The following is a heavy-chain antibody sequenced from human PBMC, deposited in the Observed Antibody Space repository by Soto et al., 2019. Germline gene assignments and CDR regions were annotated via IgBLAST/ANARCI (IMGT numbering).Heavy chain of an antibody. CDR1: GYTFTGYY. CDR3: ARGAITMIVVVPDFDY. CDR2: INPNSGGT. Sequence: ASVKVSCKASGYTFTGYYMHWVRQAPGQGLEWMGWINPNSGGTNYAQKFQGWVTMTRDTSISTAYMELSRLRSDDTAVYYCARGAITMIVVVPDFDYWGQGTLVTVFS. D-gene: IGHD3-22*01. V-gene: IGHV1-2*04. J-gene: IGHJ4*02.